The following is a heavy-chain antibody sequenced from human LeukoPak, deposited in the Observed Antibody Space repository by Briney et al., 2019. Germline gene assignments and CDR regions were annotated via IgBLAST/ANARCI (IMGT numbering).Heavy chain of an antibody. D-gene: IGHD3-10*01. CDR2: IYYSGST. V-gene: IGHV4-61*01. CDR1: GGSVSSGSYY. J-gene: IGHJ4*02. CDR3: ARALTMVRGVPKGHYFDY. Sequence: SETLSLTCTVSGGSVSSGSYYWSWIRQPPGKGLEWIGYIYYSGSTNYNPSLKSRVTISVDTSKNQFSLKLSSVTAADTAVYYCARALTMVRGVPKGHYFDYWGQGTLVTVSS.